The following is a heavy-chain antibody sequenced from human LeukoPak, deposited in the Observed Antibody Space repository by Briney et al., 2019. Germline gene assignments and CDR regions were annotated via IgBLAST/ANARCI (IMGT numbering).Heavy chain of an antibody. CDR2: IYYSGRT. CDR1: GGSISSGDYY. CDR3: ARTCPGSGSYYDR. D-gene: IGHD3-10*01. V-gene: IGHV4-31*03. Sequence: PSETLSLTCTVSGGSISSGDYYWGWIRQLPGKGLEWIGYIYYSGRTYYNPSLKSRLIISIDTSKNQFSLNLNSVTAADTAVYYCARTCPGSGSYYDRWGQGTLVTVSS. J-gene: IGHJ4*02.